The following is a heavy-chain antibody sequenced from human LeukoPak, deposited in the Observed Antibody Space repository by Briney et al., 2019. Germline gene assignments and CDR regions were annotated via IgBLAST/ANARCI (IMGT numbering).Heavy chain of an antibody. J-gene: IGHJ4*02. CDR2: IVPIFGSA. Sequence: GASVKVSCKASGGTFSSYAISWVRQAPGQGLEWMGGIVPIFGSANYAQKLQGRVTMTTDTSTSTAYMELRSLRSDDTAVYYCAREHGGNSRDFDYWGQGTLVTVSS. V-gene: IGHV1-69*05. CDR3: AREHGGNSRDFDY. D-gene: IGHD4-23*01. CDR1: GGTFSSYA.